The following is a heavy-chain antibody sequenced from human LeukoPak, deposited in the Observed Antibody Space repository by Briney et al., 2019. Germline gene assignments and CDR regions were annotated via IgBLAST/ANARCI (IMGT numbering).Heavy chain of an antibody. CDR3: ARDPWGGGDYGSYFDY. CDR2: ISSSSSTI. J-gene: IGHJ4*02. CDR1: GFTFSSYS. D-gene: IGHD4-17*01. Sequence: PGGSLRLSCAASGFTFSSYSMNWVRQAPGKGLEWVSYISSSSSTIYYADSVKGRFTISRDNAKNSLYLQMNSLRAEDTAVYYCARDPWGGGDYGSYFDYWGQGTLVTVSS. V-gene: IGHV3-48*04.